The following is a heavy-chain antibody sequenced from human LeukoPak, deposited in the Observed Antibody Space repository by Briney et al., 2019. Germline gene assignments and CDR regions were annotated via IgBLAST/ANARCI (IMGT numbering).Heavy chain of an antibody. CDR1: GGTFSNHA. D-gene: IGHD3-22*01. CDR2: IIPIFGTA. Sequence: ASVKVSCKASGGTFSNHAVSWVRQAPGQGLEWMGGIIPIFGTANYAQKFQGRVTITADESTSTAYMELSSLRSEDTAVYYCARGLPPRRNYDSSGYYSYYFDYWGQGTLVTVSS. J-gene: IGHJ4*02. CDR3: ARGLPPRRNYDSSGYYSYYFDY. V-gene: IGHV1-69*13.